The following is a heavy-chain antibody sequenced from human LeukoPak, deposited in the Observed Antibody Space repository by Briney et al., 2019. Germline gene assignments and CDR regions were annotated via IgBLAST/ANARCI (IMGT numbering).Heavy chain of an antibody. V-gene: IGHV4-4*07. CDR2: IYTSGST. Sequence: SETQSLTCTVSGGSISSYYWSWIRQPAGKGLEWIGRIYTSGSTNYNPSLKSRVTMSVDTSKNQFSLKLSSVTAADTAVYYCARAEGSSGWVYYYGMDVWGQGTTVTVSS. D-gene: IGHD6-19*01. CDR1: GGSISSYY. CDR3: ARAEGSSGWVYYYGMDV. J-gene: IGHJ6*02.